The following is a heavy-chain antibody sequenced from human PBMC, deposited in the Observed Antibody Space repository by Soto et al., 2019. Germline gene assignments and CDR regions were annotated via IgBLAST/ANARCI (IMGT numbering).Heavy chain of an antibody. D-gene: IGHD3-3*01. CDR1: GGSISSYY. Sequence: SETLSLTCTVSGGSISSYYWSWIRQPPGKGLEWIGYIYYSGSTNYNPSLKSRVTISVDTSKNQFSLKLSSVTAADTAVYYCARVDRYYDFWSGQNWFDPWGQGTLVTVSS. CDR3: ARVDRYYDFWSGQNWFDP. J-gene: IGHJ5*02. V-gene: IGHV4-59*01. CDR2: IYYSGST.